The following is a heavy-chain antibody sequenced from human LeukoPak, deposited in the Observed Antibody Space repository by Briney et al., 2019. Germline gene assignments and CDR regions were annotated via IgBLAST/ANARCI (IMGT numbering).Heavy chain of an antibody. CDR1: GVSISSSSYY. V-gene: IGHV4-39*01. CDR3: ARGLGQWLVYNWFDP. J-gene: IGHJ5*02. CDR2: IYYSGST. D-gene: IGHD6-19*01. Sequence: SETLSLTCTVSGVSISSSSYYWGWIRQPPGKGLEWIGSIYYSGSTYYNPSLKSRVTISVDTSKNQFSLKLSSVTAADTAVYYCARGLGQWLVYNWFDPWGQGTLVTVSS.